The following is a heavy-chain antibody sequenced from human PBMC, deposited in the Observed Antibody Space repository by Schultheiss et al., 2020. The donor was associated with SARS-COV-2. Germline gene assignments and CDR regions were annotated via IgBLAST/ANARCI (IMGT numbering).Heavy chain of an antibody. CDR1: GFTFSSYA. J-gene: IGHJ5*02. CDR3: VKGGQAGSSLGWFDP. CDR2: ISGSGGST. Sequence: GGSLRLSCAASGFTFSSYAMSWVRQAPGKGLEWVSAISGSGGSTYYADSVKGRFTISRDNSKNTLYLQMNSLRAEDTAVYYCVKGGQAGSSLGWFDPWGQGTLVTVSS. V-gene: IGHV3-23*01. D-gene: IGHD6-6*01.